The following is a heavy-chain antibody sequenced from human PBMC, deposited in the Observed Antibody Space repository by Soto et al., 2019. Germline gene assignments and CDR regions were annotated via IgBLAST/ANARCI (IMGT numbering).Heavy chain of an antibody. CDR1: GGSINTFY. J-gene: IGHJ4*02. D-gene: IGHD5-12*01. V-gene: IGHV4-4*07. CDR3: AREGSYSAYNFAHGIQLWSFDF. CDR2: IFSSGST. Sequence: SETLSLTCTVSGGSINTFYWSWVRQPAGKGLEWIGRIFSSGSTSFNPSLESRVAKSVDTSKNHFSLNLSSVTAADMAVYYCAREGSYSAYNFAHGIQLWSFDFWGQGALVTVSS.